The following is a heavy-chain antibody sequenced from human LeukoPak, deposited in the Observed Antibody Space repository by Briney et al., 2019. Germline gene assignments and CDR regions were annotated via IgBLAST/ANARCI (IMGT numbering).Heavy chain of an antibody. CDR3: ARDKWEQWLVHERLFDY. CDR2: ISSSGSTI. J-gene: IGHJ4*02. Sequence: GGSLRLSCAASGFTFSDYYMSWIRQAPGKGLEWVSYISSSGSTIYYADSVKGRFTISRDNAKNSLYLQMNSLRAEDTAVYYCARDKWEQWLVHERLFDYWGQGTLVTVSS. D-gene: IGHD6-19*01. CDR1: GFTFSDYY. V-gene: IGHV3-11*04.